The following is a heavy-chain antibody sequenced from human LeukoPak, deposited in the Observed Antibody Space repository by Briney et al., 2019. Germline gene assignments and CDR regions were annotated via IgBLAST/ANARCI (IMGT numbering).Heavy chain of an antibody. CDR3: ARLEYSSGTYPSNY. CDR2: IYPGDSDT. CDR1: GYRFTSYW. V-gene: IGHV5-51*01. J-gene: IGHJ4*02. D-gene: IGHD6-19*01. Sequence: GESLKISFKGSGYRFTSYWIGWVRPMPGKGLEWMGIIYPGDSDTRYSPSFQGQVTISADKSISTAYLQWSSLKASDTAMYYCARLEYSSGTYPSNYWGQGTLVTVSS.